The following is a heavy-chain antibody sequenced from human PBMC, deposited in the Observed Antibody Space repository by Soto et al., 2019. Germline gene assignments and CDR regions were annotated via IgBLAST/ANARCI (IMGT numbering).Heavy chain of an antibody. Sequence: QVQLVESGGGVVQPGRSLRLSCAASGFTFSSHGMHWVRQAPGKGLEWVAVISYDGSNKFYADSVKGRFTISRDNSKNTLFLQMNSLRGDDTAVYYCAKTNLELLSDAAFDLWGQGTSVTVSS. CDR3: AKTNLELLSDAAFDL. V-gene: IGHV3-30*18. CDR1: GFTFSSHG. CDR2: ISYDGSNK. J-gene: IGHJ3*01. D-gene: IGHD3-3*01.